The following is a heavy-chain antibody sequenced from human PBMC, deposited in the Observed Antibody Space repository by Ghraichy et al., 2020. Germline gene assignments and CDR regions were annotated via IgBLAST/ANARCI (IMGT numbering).Heavy chain of an antibody. CDR3: ARVGTTRDAFDI. CDR2: ISSSSSYI. J-gene: IGHJ3*02. Sequence: LSLTCAASGFTFSSYSMNWVRQAPGKGLEWVSSISSSSSYIYYADSVKGRFTISRDNAKNSLYLQMNSLRAEDTAVYYCARVGTTRDAFDIWGQGTMVTVSS. D-gene: IGHD1-1*01. CDR1: GFTFSSYS. V-gene: IGHV3-21*01.